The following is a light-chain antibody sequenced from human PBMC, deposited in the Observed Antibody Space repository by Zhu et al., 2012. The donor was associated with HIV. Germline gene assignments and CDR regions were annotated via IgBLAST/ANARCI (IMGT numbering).Light chain of an antibody. CDR1: QTVKTY. J-gene: IGKJ4*01. Sequence: TQSPGTLSLSPGERATLSCRASQTVKTYLAWYQQKPGQAPRLLIDDASNRVTGTPARFSGSGSGTDFTLTIRSLEPEDFAVYYCQQRNSWPITFGGGTKVDMK. CDR2: DAS. CDR3: QQRNSWPIT. V-gene: IGKV3-11*01.